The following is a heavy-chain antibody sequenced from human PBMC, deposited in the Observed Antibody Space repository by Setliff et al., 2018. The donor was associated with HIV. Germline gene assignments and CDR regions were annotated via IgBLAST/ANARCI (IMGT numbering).Heavy chain of an antibody. D-gene: IGHD3-22*01. J-gene: IGHJ3*01. Sequence: ASVKVSCKASGYTFTAYYIHWVRQAPGQGLEWMGWINPHSGGTNYAQKFQGRVTMTRDTSISTASMELSRLRSDDTAVYYCARGAYYYDTSGYPRDPFDLWGQGTMVTVSS. CDR3: ARGAYYYDTSGYPRDPFDL. V-gene: IGHV1-2*02. CDR2: INPHSGGT. CDR1: GYTFTAYY.